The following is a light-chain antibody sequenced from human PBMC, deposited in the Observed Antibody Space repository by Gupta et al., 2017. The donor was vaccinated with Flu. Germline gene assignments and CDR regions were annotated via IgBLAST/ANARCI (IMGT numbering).Light chain of an antibody. CDR1: SSDVGGYNY. CDR2: DVS. Sequence: SSDVGGYNYVSWYQQHPGKVPKLLIYDVSNRPSGVSTRFSGAKSGNTASLTISGLQAEDEADYYCNSYTRTTTLYVFGTGTRVTVL. CDR3: NSYTRTTTLYV. V-gene: IGLV2-14*03. J-gene: IGLJ1*01.